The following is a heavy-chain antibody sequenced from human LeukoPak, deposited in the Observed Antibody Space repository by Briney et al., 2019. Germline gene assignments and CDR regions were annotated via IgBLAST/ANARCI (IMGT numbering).Heavy chain of an antibody. V-gene: IGHV1-69*10. Sequence: PVKVSRKASGGTFSRYTISWVRPAPGQGLVWMGGIIPILGIANYAQKLQGRVTITADKSTSTAYMELSSLRSEDTAVYYCARADFWSGYYLSRFDYWGQGTLVTVSS. CDR1: GGTFSRYT. CDR2: IIPILGIA. J-gene: IGHJ4*02. D-gene: IGHD3-3*01. CDR3: ARADFWSGYYLSRFDY.